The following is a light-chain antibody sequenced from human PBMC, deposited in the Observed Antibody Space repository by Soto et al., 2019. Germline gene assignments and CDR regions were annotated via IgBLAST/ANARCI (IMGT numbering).Light chain of an antibody. CDR3: QQRSNWPRT. V-gene: IGKV3-11*01. CDR2: DAS. Sequence: EIVLTQSPATLSLSPGERATLSCRASQSVSSSLGWYQQIPGQAPRLLIYDASNKATGIPARFSGSGSGTYFTLTISSLEPEDFAVYYWQQRSNWPRTFGQGTKLEIK. J-gene: IGKJ2*01. CDR1: QSVSSS.